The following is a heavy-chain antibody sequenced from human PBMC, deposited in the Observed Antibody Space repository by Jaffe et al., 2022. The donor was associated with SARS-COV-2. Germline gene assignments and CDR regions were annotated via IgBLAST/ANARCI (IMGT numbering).Heavy chain of an antibody. CDR1: GDSISSSSYY. Sequence: QLQLRASGPGLVKPSETLSLTCTVSGDSISSSSYYWDWIRQPPGKGLEWIGSIYYSETTSYNPSLKSRVAISVDTSKNLFSLKLSSVTAADTAVYYCARHYYYGSVTGGYFYHWAQGTLVTVSS. V-gene: IGHV4-39*01. CDR3: ARHYYYGSVTGGYFYH. J-gene: IGHJ1*01. CDR2: IYYSETT. D-gene: IGHD3-10*01.